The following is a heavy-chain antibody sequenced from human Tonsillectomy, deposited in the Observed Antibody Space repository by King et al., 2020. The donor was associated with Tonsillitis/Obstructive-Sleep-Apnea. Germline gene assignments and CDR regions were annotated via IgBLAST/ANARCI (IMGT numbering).Heavy chain of an antibody. Sequence: VQLVESGGGLVQPGGSLRLSCAASGFTFSSYSMNWVRQAPGKGLEWVSYISSSSSTIYYADFVKGRFTISRDNAKNSRFLQMNSLRDEETTVYYCARDRANLVVAATLDALDIWGQGTMVTVSS. CDR3: ARDRANLVVAATLDALDI. J-gene: IGHJ3*02. V-gene: IGHV3-48*02. CDR2: ISSSSSTI. D-gene: IGHD2-15*01. CDR1: GFTFSSYS.